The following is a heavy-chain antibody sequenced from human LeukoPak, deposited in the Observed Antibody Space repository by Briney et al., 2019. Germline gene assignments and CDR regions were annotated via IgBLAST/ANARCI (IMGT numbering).Heavy chain of an antibody. J-gene: IGHJ4*02. CDR1: GFTFSTYG. Sequence: PGGFLRLSCAASGFTFSTYGMSWVRQAPGKGLEWVSGISGSGGRTYYADSVKGRFTISRDNSKNTLYLLMNSLSAEDTAVYYYAKGGYYGPPDYWGQGTLVTVSS. V-gene: IGHV3-23*01. CDR3: AKGGYYGPPDY. D-gene: IGHD3-10*01. CDR2: ISGSGGRT.